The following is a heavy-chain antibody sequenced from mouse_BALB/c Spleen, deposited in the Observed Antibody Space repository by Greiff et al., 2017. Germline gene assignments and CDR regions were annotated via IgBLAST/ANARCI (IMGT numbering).Heavy chain of an antibody. V-gene: IGHV14-4*02. CDR3: NEGIYDYDDVFDY. Sequence: EVKLVESGAELVRPGALVKLSCKASGFNIKDYYMHWVKQRPEQGLEWIGWIDPENGDTEYAPKFQGKATMTADTSSNTAYLQLSSLTSEDTAVYYCNEGIYDYDDVFDYWGQGTTLTVSS. CDR1: GFNIKDYY. J-gene: IGHJ2*01. D-gene: IGHD2-4*01. CDR2: IDPENGDT.